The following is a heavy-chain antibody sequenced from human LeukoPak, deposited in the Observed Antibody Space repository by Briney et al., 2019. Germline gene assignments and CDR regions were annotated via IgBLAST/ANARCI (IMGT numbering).Heavy chain of an antibody. Sequence: SETLSLTCAVYGGSFSGYYWSWIRQPPGKGLEWIGEINHSGSTNYNPSLKSRVTISVDTSKNQFSLKLSSVTAADTAVYYCARSAGGTLDYWGQGTLVTVSS. CDR3: ARSAGGTLDY. D-gene: IGHD6-13*01. V-gene: IGHV4-34*01. CDR1: GGSFSGYY. J-gene: IGHJ4*02. CDR2: INHSGST.